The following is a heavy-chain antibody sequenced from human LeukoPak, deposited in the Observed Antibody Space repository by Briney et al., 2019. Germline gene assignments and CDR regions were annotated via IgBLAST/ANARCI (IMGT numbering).Heavy chain of an antibody. CDR3: ARDPDSSGYYAFDY. CDR1: GFTFSSYG. Sequence: GGSLRLSCAASGFTFSSYGMHWVRQAPGKGLEWVAFIRYDGSNKYYADSVKGRFTISRDNSKNTLYLQMNSLRAEDTAVYYCARDPDSSGYYAFDYWGQGTLVTVSS. J-gene: IGHJ4*02. CDR2: IRYDGSNK. V-gene: IGHV3-30*02. D-gene: IGHD3-22*01.